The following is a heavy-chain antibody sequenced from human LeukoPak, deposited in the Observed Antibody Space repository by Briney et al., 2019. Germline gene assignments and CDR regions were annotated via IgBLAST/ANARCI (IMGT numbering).Heavy chain of an antibody. J-gene: IGHJ4*02. D-gene: IGHD6-13*01. CDR1: GFTFSSYW. Sequence: PGGSLRLSCAASGFTFSSYWMSWVRQAPGKGLEWVANIKQDGSEKYYVDSVKGRFTISRDNAKNSLYLQMNSPRAEDTAVYYCARASSSWSSGVSGYWGQGTLVTVSS. V-gene: IGHV3-7*01. CDR2: IKQDGSEK. CDR3: ARASSSWSSGVSGY.